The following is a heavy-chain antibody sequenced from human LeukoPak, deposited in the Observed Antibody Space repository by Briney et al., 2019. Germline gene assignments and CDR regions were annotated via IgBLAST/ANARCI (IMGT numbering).Heavy chain of an antibody. CDR1: GFTFSSYA. J-gene: IGHJ4*02. CDR3: ASLKSSSGWYGGDYYFDY. Sequence: GRSLRLSCAASGFTFSSYAMHWVRQAPGKGLEWVAVISYDGSNKYYADSVKGRFTISRDNSKNTLYLQMNSLRAEDTAVYYCASLKSSSGWYGGDYYFDYWGQGTLVTVSS. D-gene: IGHD6-19*01. CDR2: ISYDGSNK. V-gene: IGHV3-30-3*01.